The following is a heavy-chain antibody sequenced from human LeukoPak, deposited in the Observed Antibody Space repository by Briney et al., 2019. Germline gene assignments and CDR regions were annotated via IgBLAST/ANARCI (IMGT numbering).Heavy chain of an antibody. CDR2: INPNSGGT. Sequence: VASVKVSCKASGYTFTGYYMHWVRQAPGQGLEWMGWINPNSGGTNYAQKLQGRVTMTTDTSTSTAYMELRSLRSDDTAVYYCARDRGYYDSSGFLFRYYGMDVWGQGTTVTVSS. D-gene: IGHD3-22*01. CDR1: GYTFTGYY. CDR3: ARDRGYYDSSGFLFRYYGMDV. J-gene: IGHJ6*02. V-gene: IGHV1-2*02.